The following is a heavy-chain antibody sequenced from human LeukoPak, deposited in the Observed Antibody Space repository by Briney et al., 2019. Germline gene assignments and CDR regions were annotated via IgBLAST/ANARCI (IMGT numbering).Heavy chain of an antibody. Sequence: GGSLRLSCAASGFTFSDYYMSWIRQAPGKGLEWVSYISSSGSTIYYADSVKGRFTISRDNAKNSLYLQMNSLRAEDTAVYYCARGETIVGATPNYFDYWGQGTLVTVSS. CDR2: ISSSGSTI. D-gene: IGHD1-26*01. CDR1: GFTFSDYY. V-gene: IGHV3-11*04. CDR3: ARGETIVGATPNYFDY. J-gene: IGHJ4*02.